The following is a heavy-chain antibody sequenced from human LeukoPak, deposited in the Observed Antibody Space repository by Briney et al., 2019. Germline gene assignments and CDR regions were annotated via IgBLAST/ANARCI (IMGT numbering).Heavy chain of an antibody. Sequence: GGSLRLSCAASGFTFSSHWMHWVRQAPGKGLVRVSRINSDGSNIHYADSVKGRFTISRDNAKNTLYLQMNSLRVEDTAVYYCARSLAATLRYWGQGTLVTVSS. CDR2: INSDGSNI. CDR3: ARSLAATLRY. D-gene: IGHD2-15*01. J-gene: IGHJ4*02. V-gene: IGHV3-74*01. CDR1: GFTFSSHW.